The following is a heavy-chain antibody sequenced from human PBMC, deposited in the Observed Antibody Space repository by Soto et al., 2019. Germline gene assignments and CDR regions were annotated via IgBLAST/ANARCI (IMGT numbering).Heavy chain of an antibody. D-gene: IGHD3-10*01. J-gene: IGHJ4*02. CDR1: GFTFSSYS. CDR3: ARGRLRKAALWFGDFEY. Sequence: GGSLRLSCAASGFTFSSYSMNWVRQAPGKGLEWVSSISSSSSYIYYADSVKGRFTISRDNAKNSLYLQMNSLRAEDTAAYDCARGRLRKAALWFGDFEYWGQGTLVTVSS. V-gene: IGHV3-21*01. CDR2: ISSSSSYI.